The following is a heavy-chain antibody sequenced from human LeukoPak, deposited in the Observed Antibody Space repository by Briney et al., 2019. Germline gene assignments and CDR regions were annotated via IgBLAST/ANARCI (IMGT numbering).Heavy chain of an antibody. V-gene: IGHV5-10-1*01. Sequence: GESLRISCKGSGYSFTSYWISWVRQMPGKGLEWMGGIDPSDSYTNYSPSFQGHVTISADKSISTAYLQWSSLKASDTAMYYCARSNLPYYDILTGYYPPSYYFDYWGQGTLVTVSS. CDR1: GYSFTSYW. D-gene: IGHD3-9*01. J-gene: IGHJ4*02. CDR3: ARSNLPYYDILTGYYPPSYYFDY. CDR2: IDPSDSYT.